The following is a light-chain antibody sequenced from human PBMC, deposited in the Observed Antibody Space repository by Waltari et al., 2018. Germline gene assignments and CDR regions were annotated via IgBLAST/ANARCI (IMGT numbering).Light chain of an antibody. J-gene: IGLJ2*01. CDR2: YDS. CDR1: NIGSKS. V-gene: IGLV3-21*01. CDR3: QSADSSGSVV. Sequence: SYVVTQSPSVSVAPGETARITCGGDNIGSKSVHWYQQRPGQAPVLVISYDSDRPSGIPERFSGSSSGTTVTLTISGVQAEDEADYYCQSADSSGSVVFGGGTKLTVL.